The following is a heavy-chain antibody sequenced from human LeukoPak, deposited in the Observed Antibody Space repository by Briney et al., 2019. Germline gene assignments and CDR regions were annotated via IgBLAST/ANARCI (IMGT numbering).Heavy chain of an antibody. CDR1: GFTFSTYA. CDR2: IASSDGST. D-gene: IGHD6-13*01. Sequence: QSGGSLRLSCVAPGFTFSTYAVSWVRQAPGKGLEWVSSIASSDGSTYYADSVKGRFTISRDNSKNTLYLQMNSLRAEDTAVYYCANGGIAVTGLDYWGQGTLVTVSS. V-gene: IGHV3-23*01. CDR3: ANGGIAVTGLDY. J-gene: IGHJ4*02.